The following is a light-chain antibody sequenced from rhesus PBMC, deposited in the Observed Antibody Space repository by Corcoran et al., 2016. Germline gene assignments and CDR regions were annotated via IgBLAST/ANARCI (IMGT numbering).Light chain of an antibody. CDR1: GISSW. CDR2: KAS. J-gene: IGKJ1*01. V-gene: IGKV1-21*01. CDR3: QQYSSRPPWT. Sequence: GISSWLAWYQQKPGKAPKLLIYKASSLQSGVPSRFSGSGSGTDFTLTISSLQSEDFATYCCQQYSSRPPWTFGQGTKVEIK.